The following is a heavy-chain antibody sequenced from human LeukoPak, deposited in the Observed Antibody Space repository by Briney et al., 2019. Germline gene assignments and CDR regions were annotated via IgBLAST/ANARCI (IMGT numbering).Heavy chain of an antibody. D-gene: IGHD6-13*01. Sequence: GGSLRLSCAASGFTFSSNYMSWVRQAPGKGLEWVSIIYSGGGTSYADSVKGRFTISRDNSKNTLYLQMNSLRAEDTAVYYCARDIVAAASYWGQGTLVTVSS. CDR3: ARDIVAAASY. J-gene: IGHJ4*02. V-gene: IGHV3-53*05. CDR2: IYSGGGT. CDR1: GFTFSSNY.